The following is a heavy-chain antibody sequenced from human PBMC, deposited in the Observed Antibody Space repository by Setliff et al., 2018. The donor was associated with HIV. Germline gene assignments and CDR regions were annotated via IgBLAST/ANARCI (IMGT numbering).Heavy chain of an antibody. V-gene: IGHV3-30*02. D-gene: IGHD4-4*01. Sequence: QPGGSLRLSCAASGFTFSSYGMHWVRQAPGKGLEWVAFIRYDGSNKYYADSVKGRFTISRDNSKNTLNLQMNSLRTEDTALYYCAKTQTVITVYGPFESWGQGTPVTVAS. CDR2: IRYDGSNK. J-gene: IGHJ1*01. CDR1: GFTFSSYG. CDR3: AKTQTVITVYGPFES.